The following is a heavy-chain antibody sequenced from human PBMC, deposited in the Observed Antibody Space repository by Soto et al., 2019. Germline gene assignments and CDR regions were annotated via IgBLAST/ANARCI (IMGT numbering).Heavy chain of an antibody. CDR2: ISAYNGNT. V-gene: IGHV1-18*01. CDR3: ARDLDGSGSYYTDY. Sequence: ASVKVSCKASGYMFVTYGINWVRLAPGQGLEWMGWISAYNGNTKYAQNLQGRVTMTTDASTSTAYMEMRSLRSDDTAAYYCARDLDGSGSYYTDYWGPGTLVTVSS. J-gene: IGHJ4*02. D-gene: IGHD3-10*01. CDR1: GYMFVTYG.